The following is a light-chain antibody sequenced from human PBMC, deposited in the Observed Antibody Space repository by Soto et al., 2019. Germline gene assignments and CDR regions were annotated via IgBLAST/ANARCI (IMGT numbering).Light chain of an antibody. CDR2: LGS. V-gene: IGKV2-28*01. J-gene: IGKJ5*01. CDR1: QSLLHSNGYNY. CDR3: MQPLQSWT. Sequence: DIVMTQYPLSLPVTPGGPASISCRASQSLLHSNGYNYLDWYLQKPGQSPQLLIYLGSNRASGVPDRFSGSGSGTDSTLKISRVEAEDVGVYYCMQPLQSWTFGQGTRLEIK.